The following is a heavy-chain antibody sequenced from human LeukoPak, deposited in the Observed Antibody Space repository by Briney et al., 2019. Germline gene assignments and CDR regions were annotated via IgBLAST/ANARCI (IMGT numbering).Heavy chain of an antibody. CDR3: GPTTVTTMFDP. J-gene: IGHJ5*02. CDR2: INSDGSST. Sequence: GGSLRLSCAASGFTFTSYWMHWVRQAPGKGLVWVSRINSDGSSTAYADSVKGRFTISRDNAKNTLYLQMNSLRAEDTAVYYCGPTTVTTMFDPWGQGTLVTVSS. V-gene: IGHV3-74*01. CDR1: GFTFTSYW. D-gene: IGHD4-17*01.